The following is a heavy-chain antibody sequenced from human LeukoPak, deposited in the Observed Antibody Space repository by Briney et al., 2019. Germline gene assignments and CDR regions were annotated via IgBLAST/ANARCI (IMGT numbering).Heavy chain of an antibody. J-gene: IGHJ4*02. CDR3: AGDRAYDSSGYLPYDY. V-gene: IGHV1-46*01. D-gene: IGHD3-22*01. CDR2: INPSGGST. Sequence: GASVKVSCKASGYTVTSYYMHWVRQATGQGLEWMGIINPSGGSTSYAQKFQGRVTMTRDTSTSTVYMELSSLRSEDTAVYYCAGDRAYDSSGYLPYDYWGQGTLVTVSP. CDR1: GYTVTSYY.